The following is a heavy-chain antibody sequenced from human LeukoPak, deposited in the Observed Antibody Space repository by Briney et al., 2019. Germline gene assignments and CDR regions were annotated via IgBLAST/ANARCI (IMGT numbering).Heavy chain of an antibody. J-gene: IGHJ4*02. D-gene: IGHD3-16*02. V-gene: IGHV3-48*04. CDR1: GFTFSSYA. CDR2: ISSSGSTL. Sequence: PGGSLRLSCAASGFTFSSYAMSWVRQAPGKGLEWVSYISSSGSTLYYADSVKGRFTISRDNAKNSLYLQMNSLRAEDTAVYYCARDDYVWGSYRDLDYWGQGTLVTVSS. CDR3: ARDDYVWGSYRDLDY.